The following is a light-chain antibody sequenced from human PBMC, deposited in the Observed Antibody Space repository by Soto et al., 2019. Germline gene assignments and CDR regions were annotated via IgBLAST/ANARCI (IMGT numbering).Light chain of an antibody. Sequence: EIVLTQSPATLSLSPGERATLSCRASQSVSSYLAWYQQKPGQAPRLLIYDASNRATGIPARFSGSGSGTDFTLTISSLEPEDFAVYYCQQRSNWPMYTFGQGNKLELK. CDR2: DAS. CDR1: QSVSSY. CDR3: QQRSNWPMYT. V-gene: IGKV3-11*01. J-gene: IGKJ2*01.